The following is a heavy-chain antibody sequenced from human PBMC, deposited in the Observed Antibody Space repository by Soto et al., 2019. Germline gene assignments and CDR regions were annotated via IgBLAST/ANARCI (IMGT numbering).Heavy chain of an antibody. CDR1: GGSFSGYY. Sequence: QVQLQQWGAGLLKPSETLSLTCAVYGGSFSGYYWSWIRQPPGKGLEWIGEINHSGSTNYNPSLQSRVTISVDTSKNQFSLKLSSVTAADTAVYYCAGTVTTLWGNYYYYYGMDVWGQGTTVTVSS. CDR2: INHSGST. D-gene: IGHD4-17*01. J-gene: IGHJ6*02. CDR3: AGTVTTLWGNYYYYYGMDV. V-gene: IGHV4-34*01.